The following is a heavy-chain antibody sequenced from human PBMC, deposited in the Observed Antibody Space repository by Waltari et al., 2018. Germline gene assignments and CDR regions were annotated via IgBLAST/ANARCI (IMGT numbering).Heavy chain of an antibody. D-gene: IGHD1-26*01. Sequence: QVQLQESGPGLVKPSETLSLTCTVSGYSISRGYYWGWIRQPPGKGLEWLGSIYHIGYTYSDQFVVSRLNIAVDTSKTKFSLKRGSVTAADTAVYYCAIEAGGYYYYYYYYVDVWGKGTTVNAS. CDR2: IYHIGYT. J-gene: IGHJ6*03. CDR3: AIEAGGYYYYYYYYVDV. V-gene: IGHV4-38-2*02. CDR1: GYSISRGYY.